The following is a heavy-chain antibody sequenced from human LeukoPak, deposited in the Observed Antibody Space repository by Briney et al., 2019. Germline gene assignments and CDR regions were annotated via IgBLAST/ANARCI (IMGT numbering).Heavy chain of an antibody. Sequence: GGSLRLSCAASGFTFSSYIMSWVRQAPGKGLEWVSSISNSGGSTYYADSVKGRFAISRDNSKNTLYLQMNSLRAEDTAVYYCASGTIVGARGADNWGQGTLVTVSS. J-gene: IGHJ4*02. V-gene: IGHV3-23*01. CDR2: ISNSGGST. CDR1: GFTFSSYI. CDR3: ASGTIVGARGADN. D-gene: IGHD1-26*01.